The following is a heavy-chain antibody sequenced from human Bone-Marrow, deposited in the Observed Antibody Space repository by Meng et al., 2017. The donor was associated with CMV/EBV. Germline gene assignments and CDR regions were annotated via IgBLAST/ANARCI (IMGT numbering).Heavy chain of an antibody. CDR3: AKGDYRSSWYGISDAYYYVMDV. J-gene: IGHJ6*02. Sequence: GGSLRLSCATSGFTFSTYGMHWVRQAPGKGLEWVAVIWYDGGKKYYADSLRGRFTISRDNSNNTLYLQMNSLRVEDTAVYYCAKGDYRSSWYGISDAYYYVMDVWGQGTTVTVSS. V-gene: IGHV3-33*06. D-gene: IGHD6-13*01. CDR1: GFTFSTYG. CDR2: IWYDGGKK.